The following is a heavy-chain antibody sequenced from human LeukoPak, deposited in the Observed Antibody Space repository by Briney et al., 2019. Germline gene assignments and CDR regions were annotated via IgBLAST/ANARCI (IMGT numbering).Heavy chain of an antibody. V-gene: IGHV3-23*01. CDR1: GFTFSNYA. CDR3: AKGGRWDYYDRSH. Sequence: GGSLRLSCAASGFTFSNYAMSWVRQAPGKGLEWVSAISGRAGSPYYADSVKGRFTISRDNSKNTLYLQMNGLRAEDTAVYYCAKGGRWDYYDRSHWGQGTMVTVSP. D-gene: IGHD3-22*01. J-gene: IGHJ3*01. CDR2: ISGRAGSP.